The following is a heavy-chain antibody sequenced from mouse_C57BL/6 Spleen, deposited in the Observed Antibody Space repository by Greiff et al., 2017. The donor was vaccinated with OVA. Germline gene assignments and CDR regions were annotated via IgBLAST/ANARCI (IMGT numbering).Heavy chain of an antibody. CDR1: GYTFTDYY. D-gene: IGHD2-4*01. Sequence: QVQLQQSGAELVRPGASVKLSCKASGYTFTDYYINWVKQRPGQGLEWIARIDPGSGNTYYNEKFKGKATLTAEKSSSTAYMQLSSLTSEDSAVYFCARGGLNYAMDYWGQGTSVTVSS. CDR2: IDPGSGNT. V-gene: IGHV1-76*01. J-gene: IGHJ4*01. CDR3: ARGGLNYAMDY.